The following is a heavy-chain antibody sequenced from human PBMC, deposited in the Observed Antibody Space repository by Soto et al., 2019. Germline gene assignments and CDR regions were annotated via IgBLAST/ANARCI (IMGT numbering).Heavy chain of an antibody. CDR1: GDSINNYY. D-gene: IGHD5-12*01. CDR3: ARGGAVATTAHFDH. Sequence: SERLSLTSTLSGDSINNYYCSWVRLPAGQGLEWIGRIYSNGNTYYNPSLKSRVSMSVDTSKNQFSLIMKTVTAADTAVYYSARGGAVATTAHFDHWGQGTLVTVSS. CDR2: IYSNGNT. V-gene: IGHV4-4*07. J-gene: IGHJ4*02.